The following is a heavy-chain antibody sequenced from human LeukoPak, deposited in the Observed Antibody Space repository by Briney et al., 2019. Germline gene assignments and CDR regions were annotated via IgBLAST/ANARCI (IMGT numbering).Heavy chain of an antibody. CDR2: INSDGSST. J-gene: IGHJ4*02. CDR3: AKVRDYGDQNFDY. D-gene: IGHD4-17*01. Sequence: PGGSLRLSCAASGFTFSSYWMHWVRQAPGKGLVWVSRINSDGSSTSYADSVKGRFTISRDNSKKTLYLQMNSLRAGDTAVYYCAKVRDYGDQNFDYWGQGTLVTVSS. V-gene: IGHV3-74*01. CDR1: GFTFSSYW.